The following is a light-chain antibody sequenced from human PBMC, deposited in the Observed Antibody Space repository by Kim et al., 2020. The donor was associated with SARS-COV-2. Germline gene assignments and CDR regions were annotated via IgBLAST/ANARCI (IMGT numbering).Light chain of an antibody. V-gene: IGLV3-1*01. J-gene: IGLJ2*01. CDR2: QDS. CDR1: KLGDKY. CDR3: QAWDSSTGVV. Sequence: VCHGETVSITCSGGKLGDKYVCGYQQKAGLAPGLGIYQDSKRRSGVPERFSGSNSGDTATLTVSGTQAMDEADYYCQAWDSSTGVVFGGGTHLTVL.